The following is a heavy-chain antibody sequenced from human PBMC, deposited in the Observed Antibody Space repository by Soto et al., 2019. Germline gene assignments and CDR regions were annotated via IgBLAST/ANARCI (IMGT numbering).Heavy chain of an antibody. CDR3: ARAGYCGPGCYYYFDY. CDR1: GFTFSNAW. J-gene: IGHJ4*02. V-gene: IGHV3-7*01. D-gene: IGHD2-21*02. Sequence: EVQLVESGGGLVKPGGSLRLSCAASGFTFSNAWMNWVRLIPGKGLEWVAYIKPDGSATYYVDSVKGRFTISRDNAKNSLYLQMNSLRVEDTSVYYCARAGYCGPGCYYYFDYWGQGTLVTVSS. CDR2: IKPDGSAT.